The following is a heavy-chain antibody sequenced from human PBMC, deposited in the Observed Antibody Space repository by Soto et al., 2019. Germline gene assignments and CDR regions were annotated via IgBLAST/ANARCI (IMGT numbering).Heavy chain of an antibody. J-gene: IGHJ6*02. Sequence: SETLSLTCTVSSGSISIYYWSWIRQPPRKGLEWIGYISYNGSTNYNPSLKTRVTISVDTSKNQFSLKMKSVTAADTAVYYCARVGPGAYYYYGMDVWGQGTTVTVSS. CDR3: ARVGPGAYYYYGMDV. D-gene: IGHD3-10*01. V-gene: IGHV4-59*01. CDR1: SGSISIYY. CDR2: ISYNGST.